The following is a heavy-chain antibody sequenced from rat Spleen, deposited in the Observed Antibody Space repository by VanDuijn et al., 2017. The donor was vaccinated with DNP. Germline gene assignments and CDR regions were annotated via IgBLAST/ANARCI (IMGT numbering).Heavy chain of an antibody. CDR1: GFTFSDYY. CDR3: ARGSTSIYWYFDF. Sequence: EVQLVESGGGLVLPGRSLKLSCAASGFTFSDYYMAWVRLAPTRGLEWVAAISPSGSRTYYLDSVKGRFTISRDDAKSSPYLQMNSLKPEDTATYYCARGSTSIYWYFDFWGPGTMVTVSS. J-gene: IGHJ1*01. V-gene: IGHV5-25*01. CDR2: ISPSGSRT. D-gene: IGHD3-1*01.